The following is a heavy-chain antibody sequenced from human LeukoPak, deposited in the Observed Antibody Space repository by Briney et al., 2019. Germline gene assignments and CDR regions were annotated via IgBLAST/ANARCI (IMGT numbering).Heavy chain of an antibody. J-gene: IGHJ4*02. Sequence: GGSLRLSCAASGFTVISNYMSWVRQAPGKGLECVSVIYSGGSTYYADSVKGRFTISRDNSKNTMYLQMKRMRAEDTAVYYCARYPSDQYYFEYWGQGKLVTVSS. V-gene: IGHV3-53*01. CDR2: IYSGGST. CDR1: GFTVISNY. CDR3: ARYPSDQYYFEY.